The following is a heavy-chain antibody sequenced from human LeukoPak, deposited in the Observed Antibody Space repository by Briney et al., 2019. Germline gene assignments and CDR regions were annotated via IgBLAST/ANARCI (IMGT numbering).Heavy chain of an antibody. Sequence: GASVKVSCKASGHTTTSYGITWVRQAPGQGLEWMGWISAYNGNTNYVQKLQGRVTTTTDTSTSTAYMELRSLRSDDTAVYYCARNHYYDILTGYVTYGMDVWGQGTTVTVSS. J-gene: IGHJ6*02. D-gene: IGHD3-9*01. CDR2: ISAYNGNT. V-gene: IGHV1-18*01. CDR1: GHTTTSYG. CDR3: ARNHYYDILTGYVTYGMDV.